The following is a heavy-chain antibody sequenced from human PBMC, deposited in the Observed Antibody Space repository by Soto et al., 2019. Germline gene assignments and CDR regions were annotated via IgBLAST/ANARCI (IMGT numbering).Heavy chain of an antibody. CDR3: ARGYYDIYGMDV. Sequence: GGSLRLSCAASGFTFSSYWMHWVRQVPGKGLVWVSRINSDGSSTSYADSVKGRFTISRDNAKNTLYLQMNSLRAEDTAVYYCARGYYDIYGMDVWGQGTTVTVSS. J-gene: IGHJ6*02. CDR2: INSDGSST. V-gene: IGHV3-74*01. CDR1: GFTFSSYW. D-gene: IGHD3-22*01.